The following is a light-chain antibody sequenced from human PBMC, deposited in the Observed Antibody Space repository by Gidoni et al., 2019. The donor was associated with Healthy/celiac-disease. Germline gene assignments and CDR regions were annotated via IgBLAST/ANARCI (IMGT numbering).Light chain of an antibody. J-gene: IGLJ2*01. CDR3: AAWDDSLNGHVV. CDR2: SNN. CDR1: SSNIGSNT. Sequence: QSVLTQPPSASGTPGQRVTIPCSGSSSNIGSNTVNWYQQLPGTAPKLLIYSNNQRPSGVPDRFPGSKSGTSASLAISGLQSEDEADYYCAAWDDSLNGHVVFGGGTKLTVL. V-gene: IGLV1-44*01.